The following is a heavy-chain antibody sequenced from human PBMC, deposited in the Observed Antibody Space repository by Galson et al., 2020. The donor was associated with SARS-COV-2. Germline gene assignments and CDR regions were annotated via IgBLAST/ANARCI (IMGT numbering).Heavy chain of an antibody. D-gene: IGHD3-16*02. Sequence: GGSLRLSCAASGFTFDDYAMHWVRQAPGKGLEWVSLISWDGGSTYYADSVKGRFTISRDNSKNSLYLQMNSLRAEDTALYYCAKDGAGGLSLGELSLRSVYFDYWGQGTLVTVSS. CDR2: ISWDGGST. CDR3: AKDGAGGLSLGELSLRSVYFDY. V-gene: IGHV3-43D*03. J-gene: IGHJ4*02. CDR1: GFTFDDYA.